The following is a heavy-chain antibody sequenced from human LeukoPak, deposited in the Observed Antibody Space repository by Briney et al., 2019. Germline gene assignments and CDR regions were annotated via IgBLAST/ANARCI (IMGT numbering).Heavy chain of an antibody. CDR3: ARTPPYQLPSDDAFDI. CDR1: GGTFSSYA. Sequence: SVKVSCKASGGTFSSYAISWVRQAPGQGLEWMGGIIPIFGTANYAQKFQGRVTITADESTSTAYMELSSLRSEDTAVHYCARTPPYQLPSDDAFDIWGQGTMVTVSS. CDR2: IIPIFGTA. D-gene: IGHD2-2*01. J-gene: IGHJ3*02. V-gene: IGHV1-69*13.